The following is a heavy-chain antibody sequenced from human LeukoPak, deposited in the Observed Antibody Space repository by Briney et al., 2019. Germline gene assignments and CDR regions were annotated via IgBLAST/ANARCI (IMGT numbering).Heavy chain of an antibody. CDR1: GFTFSTYG. CDR2: IWYDGSNK. Sequence: GGSLRLSCAASGFTFSTYGMHWVRQAPGKGLEWLTDIWYDGSNKYYTDSVKGRFTISRVNSKNTLYLQMSSLRAEDTAVYYCARDSNSYGSGATIDYWGQGTLVTVSS. CDR3: ARDSNSYGSGATIDY. D-gene: IGHD3-10*01. V-gene: IGHV3-33*01. J-gene: IGHJ4*02.